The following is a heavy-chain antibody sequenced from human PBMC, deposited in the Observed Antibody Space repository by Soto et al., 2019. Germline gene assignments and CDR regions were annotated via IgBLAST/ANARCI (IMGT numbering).Heavy chain of an antibody. CDR2: ISPYSDYT. D-gene: IGHD2-2*01. V-gene: IGHV1-18*01. Sequence: ASVKVSCKGFGYSFMKYGINGVRQAPGQGLEWVGWISPYSDYTHSAQKFHGRLTLTTDTAASTAYMELRILRSADTALYYCAREASVLIPAAQPSRFDSWGQGTLVTVSS. CDR3: AREASVLIPAAQPSRFDS. J-gene: IGHJ4*02. CDR1: GYSFMKYG.